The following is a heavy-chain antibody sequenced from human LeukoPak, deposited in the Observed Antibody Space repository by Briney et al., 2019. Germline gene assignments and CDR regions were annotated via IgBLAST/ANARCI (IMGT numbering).Heavy chain of an antibody. CDR1: GGSFSGYY. D-gene: IGHD2-2*01. CDR2: INHSGST. CDR3: ARLDCSSTSCPDV. V-gene: IGHV4-34*01. Sequence: SETLSLTCAVYGGSFSGYYWSWIRQPPGKGLEWIGEINHSGSTNYNPSLKSRVTISVDTSKNQFSLKLSSVTAADTAVYYCARLDCSSTSCPDVWGKGTTVTVSS. J-gene: IGHJ6*04.